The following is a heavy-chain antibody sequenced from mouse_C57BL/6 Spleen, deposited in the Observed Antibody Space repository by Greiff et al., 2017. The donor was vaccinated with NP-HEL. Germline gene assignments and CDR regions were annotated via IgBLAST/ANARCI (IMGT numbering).Heavy chain of an antibody. CDR3: ARGAYGNYLDY. D-gene: IGHD2-1*01. CDR1: GYAFSSSW. Sequence: VQLQQSGPELVKPGASVKISCKASGYAFSSSWMNWVKQRPGKGLEWIGRLYPGDGDTNYNGQFKGKATLTADNSSSTAYMQLSSLTSEDSAVYFCARGAYGNYLDYWGQGTTLTVSS. J-gene: IGHJ2*01. CDR2: LYPGDGDT. V-gene: IGHV1-82*01.